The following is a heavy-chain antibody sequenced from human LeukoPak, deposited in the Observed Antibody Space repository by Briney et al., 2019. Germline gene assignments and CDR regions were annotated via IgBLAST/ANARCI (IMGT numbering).Heavy chain of an antibody. V-gene: IGHV4-4*02. Sequence: PSETLSLTCAVSGGSISSNNWWSWVRQPPGKGLEWIGEIYHSGSTNHNPSLKSRVTISVDKSKNQLSLKVNSVTAADTAFYYCARGTVRYRGMDVWGQGTTVTVSS. D-gene: IGHD3-16*02. CDR2: IYHSGST. J-gene: IGHJ6*02. CDR1: GGSISSNNW. CDR3: ARGTVRYRGMDV.